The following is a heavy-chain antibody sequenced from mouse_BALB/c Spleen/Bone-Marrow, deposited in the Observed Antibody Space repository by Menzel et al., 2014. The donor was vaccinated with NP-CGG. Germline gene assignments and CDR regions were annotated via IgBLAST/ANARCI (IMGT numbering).Heavy chain of an antibody. Sequence: VQLQQSGAKLVKPEASVKLSCTASGFNIKDTYMHWVKQRPEQGLEWIGRIDPANGNTKYDPKFQGKATITADTSSNTAYLQLSSLTSEDTAVYYCALYYDYDVGYWGQGTTLTVSS. V-gene: IGHV14-3*02. D-gene: IGHD2-4*01. J-gene: IGHJ2*01. CDR1: GFNIKDTY. CDR2: IDPANGNT. CDR3: ALYYDYDVGY.